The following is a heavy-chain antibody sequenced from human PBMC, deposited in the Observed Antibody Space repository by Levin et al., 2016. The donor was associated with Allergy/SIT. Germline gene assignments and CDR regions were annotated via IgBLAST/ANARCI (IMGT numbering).Heavy chain of an antibody. CDR1: GFTFDNYW. Sequence: GESLKISCAASGFTFDNYWMHWVRQAPGKGLVWVSRISSDGSSTSYADSVKGRFTISRDNAKNTLYLQMNSLRPEDTAVYYCTRDGTTYHYSYGMDVWGQGTTVTVSS. V-gene: IGHV3-74*01. D-gene: IGHD2/OR15-2a*01. CDR2: ISSDGSST. J-gene: IGHJ6*02. CDR3: TRDGTTYHYSYGMDV.